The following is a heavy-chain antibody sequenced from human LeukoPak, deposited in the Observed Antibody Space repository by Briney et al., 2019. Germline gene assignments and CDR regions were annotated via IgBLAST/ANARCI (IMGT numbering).Heavy chain of an antibody. CDR3: ARAGGLSSSPLDLDY. V-gene: IGHV4-59*01. J-gene: IGHJ4*02. CDR2: SHYSGTT. CDR1: GGXIRSYY. Sequence: SETLSLTCTVSGGXIRSYYCSWIRQPPGKGLEWIGYSHYSGTTDYNPSLKSRVTISVDTSKNQLSLKVSDVTAADTAVYYCARAGGLSSSPLDLDYWGQGTLVTVSS. D-gene: IGHD6-6*01.